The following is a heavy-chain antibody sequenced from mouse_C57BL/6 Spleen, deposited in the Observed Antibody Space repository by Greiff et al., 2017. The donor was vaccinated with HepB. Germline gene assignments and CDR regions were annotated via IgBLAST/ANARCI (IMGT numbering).Heavy chain of an antibody. CDR2: ISSGGSYT. J-gene: IGHJ4*01. Sequence: EVKVVESGGDLVKPGGSLKLSCAASGFTFSSYGMSWVRQTPDKRLEWVATISSGGSYTYYPDSVKGRFTISRDNAKNTLYLQMSSLKSEDSAVYYCASRAMDYWGQGTSVTVSS. CDR3: ASRAMDY. V-gene: IGHV5-6*01. CDR1: GFTFSSYG.